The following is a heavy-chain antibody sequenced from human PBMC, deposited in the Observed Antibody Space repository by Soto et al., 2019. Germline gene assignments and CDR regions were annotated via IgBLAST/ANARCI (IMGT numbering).Heavy chain of an antibody. V-gene: IGHV3-53*02. CDR2: IESGGST. CDR3: AKDLGPLRLLNSYFYGLDV. D-gene: IGHD2-15*01. J-gene: IGHJ6*02. CDR1: GFTVSSSY. Sequence: EVQLVETGGGVIQRGGSLRLSCNASGFTVSSSYMSWVRQAPGMGLEWVAVIESGGSTHYADSVKGRFTISRDNSKNMIYLQLHTLRAEYTAVYYCAKDLGPLRLLNSYFYGLDVWGQGTTVTVSS.